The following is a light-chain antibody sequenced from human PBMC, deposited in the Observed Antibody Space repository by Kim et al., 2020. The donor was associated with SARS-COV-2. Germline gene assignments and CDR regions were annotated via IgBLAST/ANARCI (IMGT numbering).Light chain of an antibody. J-gene: IGKJ2*01. Sequence: DIQMTQSPSSLSASVGDRVIVTCRASQNIGNWLAWYQHIPGRAPKLLVYRASTLETGVASRFSGSGSGTEFTLTISGLQPDDTATYFCQQYFNYMYTVGQGSKLEI. CDR2: RAS. CDR3: QQYFNYMYT. V-gene: IGKV1-5*03. CDR1: QNIGNW.